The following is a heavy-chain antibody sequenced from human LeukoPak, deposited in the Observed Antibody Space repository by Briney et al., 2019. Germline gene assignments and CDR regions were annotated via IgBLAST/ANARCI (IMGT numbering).Heavy chain of an antibody. D-gene: IGHD3-16*02. Sequence: GGSLRLSCAASGFTFNNFAMSWVRQAPGKGLEWVSYISSSSSTIYYADSVKGRFTISRDNAKNSLYLQMNSLRAEDTAVYYCARDFGYDYAWGSYRANPIDYWGQGTLVTVSS. CDR1: GFTFNNFA. CDR2: ISSSSSTI. CDR3: ARDFGYDYAWGSYRANPIDY. J-gene: IGHJ4*02. V-gene: IGHV3-48*01.